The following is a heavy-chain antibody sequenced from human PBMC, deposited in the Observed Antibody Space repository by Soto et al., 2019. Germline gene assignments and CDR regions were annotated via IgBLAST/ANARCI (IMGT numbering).Heavy chain of an antibody. Sequence: EVPLVESGGGLVQPGGSLRLSCAASGFTFSNYWMHWVRQAPGKGLVWVSHINTDGSTTTYADSVKGRFTISRDNAKKTLYLQMTSLRAEDTAVYYCTRGGGGSLDYWGQGTLVTVSS. CDR2: INTDGSTT. V-gene: IGHV3-74*01. J-gene: IGHJ4*02. CDR3: TRGGGGSLDY. D-gene: IGHD1-26*01. CDR1: GFTFSNYW.